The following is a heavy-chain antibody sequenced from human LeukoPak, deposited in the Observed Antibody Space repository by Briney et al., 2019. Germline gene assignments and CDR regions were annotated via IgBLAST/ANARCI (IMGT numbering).Heavy chain of an antibody. CDR2: ISYDGSNK. D-gene: IGHD2-21*02. CDR3: AKGPGDSGFDY. CDR1: GFTFSSYG. Sequence: PGRSLRLSCAASGFTFSSYGMHWVRQAPGKGLEWVAVISYDGSNKYYADSVKGRFTISRDNSKNTLYLQMNSLRAEDTAVYYCAKGPGDSGFDYWGQGTLVTVSS. J-gene: IGHJ4*02. V-gene: IGHV3-30*18.